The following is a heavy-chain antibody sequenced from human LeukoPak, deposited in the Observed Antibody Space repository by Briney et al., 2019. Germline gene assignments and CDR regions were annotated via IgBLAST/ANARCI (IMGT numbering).Heavy chain of an antibody. CDR2: IYTSGST. Sequence: PSQTLSLTCSVSGGSISSGTYSWSWIRQPAGTGLGWIGRIYTSGSTNYNPSLKSRVTISVDTSKNQFSLNLTSVTAADTAVYYCARQGVYNWNGFDYWGQGTLVTVSS. J-gene: IGHJ4*02. CDR1: GGSISSGTYS. V-gene: IGHV4-61*02. D-gene: IGHD1-1*01. CDR3: ARQGVYNWNGFDY.